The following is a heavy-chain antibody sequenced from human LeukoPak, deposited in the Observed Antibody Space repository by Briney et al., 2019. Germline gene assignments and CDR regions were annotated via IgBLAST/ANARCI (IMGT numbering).Heavy chain of an antibody. D-gene: IGHD2-21*01. CDR3: ARDFSPYCGANCYLDAFDI. J-gene: IGHJ3*02. V-gene: IGHV1-69*01. CDR2: IIPIFGTA. CDR1: GGTFSSYA. Sequence: SVKVSCKASGGTFSSYAISWVRQAPGQGLEWMGGIIPIFGTANYAQKFQGRVTITADESTSTAYMELSSLRSEDTAVYYCARDFSPYCGANCYLDAFDIWGQGTMVTVSS.